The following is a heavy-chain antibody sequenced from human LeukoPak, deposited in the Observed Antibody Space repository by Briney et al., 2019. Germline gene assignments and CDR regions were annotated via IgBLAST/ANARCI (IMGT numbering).Heavy chain of an antibody. V-gene: IGHV4-59*01. CDR1: GGSISSYY. J-gene: IGHJ4*02. CDR3: ASTNYDILTGYYMRGYFDY. D-gene: IGHD3-9*01. CDR2: IYYSGST. Sequence: SETLSLTCTVSGGSISSYYWSWIRQPPGKGLEWIGYIYYSGSTNYNPSLKSRVTISVDTSKNQFSLKLSSVTAADTAVYYCASTNYDILTGYYMRGYFDYWGQGTLVTVSS.